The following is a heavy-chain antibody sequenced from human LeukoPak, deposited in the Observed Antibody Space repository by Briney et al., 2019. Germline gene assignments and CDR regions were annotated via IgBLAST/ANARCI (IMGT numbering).Heavy chain of an antibody. V-gene: IGHV1-24*01. D-gene: IGHD6-13*01. CDR1: GYTVIDLS. CDR3: ATLIAAADHNWFDP. Sequence: GASVKVSCKVSGYTVIDLSIHWVRQAPGKGLEWMAAFDPEDGERFYAQKFQGRVTLTEDTSTDTAYMELSSLRSEDTAVSYCATLIAAADHNWFDPWGRGTLVTVSS. J-gene: IGHJ5*02. CDR2: FDPEDGER.